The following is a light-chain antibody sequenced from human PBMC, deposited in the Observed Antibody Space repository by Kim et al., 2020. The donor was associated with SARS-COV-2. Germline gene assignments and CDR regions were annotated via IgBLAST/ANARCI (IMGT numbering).Light chain of an antibody. J-gene: IGKJ4*01. CDR3: KEFNNWPRT. CDR1: QTEGGK. V-gene: IGKV3-15*01. CDR2: DAS. Sequence: VALGVSVTRSYRHGQTEGGKLAWDAQRPGQAPRHLIYDASTRATDVPARFSGYGSGKEFTLTLSTVQSEDFAFYCDKEFNNWPRTIGGGTEVDIK.